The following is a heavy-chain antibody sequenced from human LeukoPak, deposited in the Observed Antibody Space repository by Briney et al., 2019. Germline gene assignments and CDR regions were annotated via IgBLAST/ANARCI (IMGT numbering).Heavy chain of an antibody. CDR3: ARDLKSGSCFPFDAFDI. V-gene: IGHV3-21*01. Sequence: GGSLRLSCAASGFTFSSYSMNWVRQAPGKGLEWVSSISSSSSYIYYADSVKGRFTISRDNAKNSLYLQMNSLRAEDTAVYYCARDLKSGSCFPFDAFDIWGQGTMVTVSS. CDR1: GFTFSSYS. J-gene: IGHJ3*02. CDR2: ISSSSSYI. D-gene: IGHD1-26*01.